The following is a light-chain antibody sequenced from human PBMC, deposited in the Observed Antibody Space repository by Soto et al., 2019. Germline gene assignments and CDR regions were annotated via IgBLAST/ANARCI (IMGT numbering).Light chain of an antibody. CDR1: QTISRW. J-gene: IGKJ2*01. CDR2: DAS. Sequence: DIQMTQSPPTLSASVGDRVTITCRASQTISRWLAWYHQKPGRAPKLLIYDASTLENGVPSRFTGSGSGTEFTFTISSLQSVDFATYYCQQYNSYPYTFGQGTKLEIK. V-gene: IGKV1-5*01. CDR3: QQYNSYPYT.